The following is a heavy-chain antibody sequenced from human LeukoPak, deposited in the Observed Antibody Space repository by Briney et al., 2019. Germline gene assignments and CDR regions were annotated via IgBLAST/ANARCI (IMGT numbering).Heavy chain of an antibody. CDR2: IIPIFGTA. CDR3: ASSAVHGDAFDI. D-gene: IGHD6-25*01. Sequence: SVKVSCKASGGTFSSYAISWVRQAPGQGPEWMGGIIPIFGTANYAQKFQGRVTITADESTSTAYMELSSLRSEDTAVYYCASSAVHGDAFDIWGQGTMVTVSS. V-gene: IGHV1-69*13. CDR1: GGTFSSYA. J-gene: IGHJ3*02.